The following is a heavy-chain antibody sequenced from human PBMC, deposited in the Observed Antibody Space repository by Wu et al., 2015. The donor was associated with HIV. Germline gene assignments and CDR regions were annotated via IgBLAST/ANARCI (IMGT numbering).Heavy chain of an antibody. CDR1: GYIFTKNF. Sequence: QVQLVQSGAEVKEPGTSVNVSCTTSGYIFTKNFLHWVRQAPGQGLEWIGILNPVTGNSGYAQKFQGRVTITTDESTSTAYMELSSLRSEDTAVYYCARDRSDSGYVHDAFDIWGQGTMVTVSS. CDR2: LNPVTGNS. V-gene: IGHV1-46*01. CDR3: ARDRSDSGYVHDAFDI. J-gene: IGHJ3*02. D-gene: IGHD5-12*01.